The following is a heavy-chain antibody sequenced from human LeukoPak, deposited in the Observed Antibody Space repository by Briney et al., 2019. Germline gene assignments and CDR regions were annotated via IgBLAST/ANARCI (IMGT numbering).Heavy chain of an antibody. Sequence: GASVKVSCKASGYTFSRHGISWVRQAPGQGLEWMGIINPSGGSTSYAQKFQGRVTMTRDMSTSTVYMELSSLRSEDTAVYYCARDGVVAATTDYYYYYMDVWGKGTTVTVSS. V-gene: IGHV1-46*01. CDR1: GYTFSRHG. CDR3: ARDGVVAATTDYYYYYMDV. J-gene: IGHJ6*03. CDR2: INPSGGST. D-gene: IGHD2-15*01.